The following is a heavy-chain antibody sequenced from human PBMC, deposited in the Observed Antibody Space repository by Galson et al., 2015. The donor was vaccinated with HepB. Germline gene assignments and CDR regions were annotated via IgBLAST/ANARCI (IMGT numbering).Heavy chain of an antibody. D-gene: IGHD2-8*01. CDR1: GFIFSVYS. Sequence: SLRLSCAASGFIFSVYSMNWVRQAPGRGLEWVSSIGSDTCYIYYGDSMKGRLTISRDNAKNSLYLQMDSLGAEDTALYYCARATLVVHQGQKVPFDVWGQGTMVIVSS. J-gene: IGHJ3*01. CDR2: IGSDTCYI. V-gene: IGHV3-21*01. CDR3: ARATLVVHQGQKVPFDV.